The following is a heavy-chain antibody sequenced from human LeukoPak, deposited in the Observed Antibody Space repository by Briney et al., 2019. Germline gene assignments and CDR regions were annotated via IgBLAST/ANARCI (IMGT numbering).Heavy chain of an antibody. CDR1: GFTFSNYW. D-gene: IGHD6-13*01. J-gene: IGHJ4*02. V-gene: IGHV3-7*01. CDR3: AREYSSSWYPGDRAFDY. Sequence: GGSLRLSCAASGFTFSNYWMRWVRQAPGKGLEWVANIKEDGSEQHYGDSVKGRFTISRDNAKNSLYLQMNSLRGEDTALYYCAREYSSSWYPGDRAFDYWGQGTLVTVSS. CDR2: IKEDGSEQ.